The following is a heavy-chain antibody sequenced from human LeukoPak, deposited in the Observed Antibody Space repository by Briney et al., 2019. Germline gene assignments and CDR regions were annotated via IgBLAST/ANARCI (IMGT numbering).Heavy chain of an antibody. CDR2: INHSGST. J-gene: IGHJ5*02. CDR3: ARGAWDCSSTSCYVNWFDP. Sequence: SETLSITCAVYGGSFSDYYWSRIRQPPGKGLEWIGEINHSGSTNYNPSLKSRVTISVDTSKNQFSLKLSSVTAADTAGYYCARGAWDCSSTSCYVNWFDPWGQGTLVTVSS. CDR1: GGSFSDYY. V-gene: IGHV4-34*01. D-gene: IGHD2-2*01.